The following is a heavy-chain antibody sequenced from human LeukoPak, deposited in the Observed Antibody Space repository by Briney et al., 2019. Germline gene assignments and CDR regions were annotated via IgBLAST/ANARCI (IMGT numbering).Heavy chain of an antibody. Sequence: ASVKVSCKASGYTFTSYYMHWVRQAPGQGLEWMGIINPSGGSTSYAQKFQGRVTMTRDTSTSTVYMELSSLRSEDTAVYYCATDLYDSSGYYPFAFDIWGQGTMVTVSS. CDR2: INPSGGST. V-gene: IGHV1-46*01. CDR1: GYTFTSYY. D-gene: IGHD3-22*01. CDR3: ATDLYDSSGYYPFAFDI. J-gene: IGHJ3*02.